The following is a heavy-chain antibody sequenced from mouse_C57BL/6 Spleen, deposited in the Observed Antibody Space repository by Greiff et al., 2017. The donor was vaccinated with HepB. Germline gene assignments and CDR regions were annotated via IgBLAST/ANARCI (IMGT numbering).Heavy chain of an antibody. J-gene: IGHJ1*03. D-gene: IGHD2-4*01. V-gene: IGHV2-2*01. CDR2: IWSGGST. CDR3: ARRGIYYDYDGGYFDV. CDR1: GFSLTSYG. Sequence: QVHVKQSGPGLVQPSQSLSITCTVSGFSLTSYGVHWVRQSPGKGLEWLGVIWSGGSTDYNAAFISRLSISKDNSKSQVFFKMNSLQADDTAIYYCARRGIYYDYDGGYFDVWGTGTTVTVSS.